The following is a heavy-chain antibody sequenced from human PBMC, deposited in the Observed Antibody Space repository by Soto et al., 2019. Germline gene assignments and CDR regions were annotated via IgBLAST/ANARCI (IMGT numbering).Heavy chain of an antibody. CDR3: AKDRWELHDAFDI. CDR2: ISGSGGSS. CDR1: GFTFSSYA. V-gene: IGHV3-23*01. Sequence: GGSLRLSCAASGFTFSSYAMSWVRQASGKGLEWVSAISGSGGSSYYADSVKGRFTISRDNSKNTLYLQMNSLRAEDTAVYYCAKDRWELHDAFDIWGQGTMVTVSS. D-gene: IGHD1-26*01. J-gene: IGHJ3*02.